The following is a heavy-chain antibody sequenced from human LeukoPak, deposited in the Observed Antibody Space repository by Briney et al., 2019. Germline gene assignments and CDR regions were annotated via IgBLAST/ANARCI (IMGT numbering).Heavy chain of an antibody. J-gene: IGHJ4*02. D-gene: IGHD2-8*01. V-gene: IGHV1-69*13. Sequence: ALVKVSCKASGGTFSSYAISWVRQAPGQGLEWMGGIIPIFGTANYAQKFQGRVTITADESTSTAYMELSSLRSDDTAVYYCAGSLGYCTSNVCYLKYWGQGTLVTVSS. CDR3: AGSLGYCTSNVCYLKY. CDR2: IIPIFGTA. CDR1: GGTFSSYA.